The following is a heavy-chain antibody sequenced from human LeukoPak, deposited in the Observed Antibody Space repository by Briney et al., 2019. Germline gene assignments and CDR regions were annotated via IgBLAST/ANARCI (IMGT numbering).Heavy chain of an antibody. CDR2: IWYDGSNK. CDR3: ASAGGQWLASDY. D-gene: IGHD6-19*01. CDR1: GFTFSSYA. J-gene: IGHJ4*02. Sequence: PGGSLRLSCAASGFTFSSYAMHWVRQAPGKGLEWVAVIWYDGSNKYYADSVKGRFTISRDNSKNTLYLQMNSLRAEDTAVYYCASAGGQWLASDYWGQGTLVTVSS. V-gene: IGHV3-33*08.